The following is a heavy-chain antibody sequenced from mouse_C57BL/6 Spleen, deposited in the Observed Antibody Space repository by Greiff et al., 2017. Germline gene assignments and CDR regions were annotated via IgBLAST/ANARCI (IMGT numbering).Heavy chain of an antibody. CDR2: IYPGDGDT. V-gene: IGHV1-80*01. CDR3: ARGIYDGYPHWYFDV. J-gene: IGHJ1*03. D-gene: IGHD2-3*01. CDR1: GYAFSSYW. Sequence: QVHVKQSGAELVKPGASVKISCKASGYAFSSYWMNWVKQRPGKGLEWIGQIYPGDGDTNYNGKFKGKATLTADKSSSTAYMQLSSLTSEDSAVYFCARGIYDGYPHWYFDVWGTGTTVTVSS.